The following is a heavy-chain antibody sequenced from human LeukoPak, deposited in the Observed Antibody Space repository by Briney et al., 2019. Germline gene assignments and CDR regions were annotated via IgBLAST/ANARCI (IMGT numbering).Heavy chain of an antibody. D-gene: IGHD2-21*02. CDR3: ARDFSPSVVVTAILPGY. J-gene: IGHJ4*02. V-gene: IGHV1-2*02. Sequence: ASVKVSCKASGYTFTGYYMHWVRQAPGQGLEWMGWINPNSGGTNYAQKFQGGVTMTRDTSISTAYMELSRLRSDDTAVYYCARDFSPSVVVTAILPGYWGQGTLVTVSS. CDR2: INPNSGGT. CDR1: GYTFTGYY.